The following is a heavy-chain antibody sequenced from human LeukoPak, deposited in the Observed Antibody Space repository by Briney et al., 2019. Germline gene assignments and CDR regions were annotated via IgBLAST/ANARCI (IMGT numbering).Heavy chain of an antibody. V-gene: IGHV3-30*18. Sequence: QSGGSLRLSCVASGFIFSIYTMNWVRQAPGKGLEWVAVISYDGSNKYYADSVKGRFTISRDNSKNTLYLQMNSLRAEDTAVYYCAKMPGDYWGQGTLVTVSS. D-gene: IGHD2-2*01. J-gene: IGHJ4*02. CDR3: AKMPGDY. CDR1: GFIFSIYT. CDR2: ISYDGSNK.